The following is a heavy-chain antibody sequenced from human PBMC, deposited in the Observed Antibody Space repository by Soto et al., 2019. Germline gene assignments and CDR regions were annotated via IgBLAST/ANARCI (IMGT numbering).Heavy chain of an antibody. J-gene: IGHJ4*02. D-gene: IGHD4-17*01. CDR1: GYTFITYG. CDR2: LNPYSGNT. V-gene: IGHV1-18*01. CDR3: AQNAVSCDYASHRDY. Sequence: QIHLVQSGPEVRKPGASVKLSCKTSGYTFITYGLTWVRQAPGEGLEWMGWLNPYSGNTAFAEEFQDRITVTTDTSTDTAYMKLEDLDSDDTAVYYCAQNAVSCDYASHRDYWGQGTLVAVST.